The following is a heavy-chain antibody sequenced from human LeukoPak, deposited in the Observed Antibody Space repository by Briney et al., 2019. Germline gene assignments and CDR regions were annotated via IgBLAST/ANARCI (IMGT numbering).Heavy chain of an antibody. CDR1: GGSISSYY. J-gene: IGHJ4*02. CDR2: IYTSGST. CDR3: ARDRYSSSWYSYFDY. V-gene: IGHV4-4*07. Sequence: SETLSLTCTVSGGSISSYYWSWTRQPAGKGLEWIGRIYTSGSTNYNPSLKSRVTMSVDTSKNQFSLKLSSVTAADTAVYYCARDRYSSSWYSYFDYWGQGTLVTVSS. D-gene: IGHD6-13*01.